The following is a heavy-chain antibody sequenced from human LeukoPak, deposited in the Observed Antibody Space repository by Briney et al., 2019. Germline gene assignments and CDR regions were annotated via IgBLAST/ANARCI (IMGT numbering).Heavy chain of an antibody. D-gene: IGHD3-22*01. V-gene: IGHV3-23*01. CDR1: GFTFSSYA. J-gene: IGHJ3*02. CDR2: ISESGAIT. CDR3: ARDKPYYDSSGYYLNNAFDI. Sequence: GGSLRLSCAASGFTFSSYAMNWVRQAPGKGLKWVSGISESGAITHYADSVKGRFTISRDNSKTTVFLQMNSLRAEDTAVYYCARDKPYYDSSGYYLNNAFDIWGQGTMVTVSS.